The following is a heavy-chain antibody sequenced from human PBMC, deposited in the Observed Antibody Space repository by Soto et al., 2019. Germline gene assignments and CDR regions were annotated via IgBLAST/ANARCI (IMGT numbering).Heavy chain of an antibody. CDR2: INAGNGNT. CDR1: GYTFTSYA. D-gene: IGHD2-15*01. Sequence: QVQLVQSGAEVKKPGASVKVSCKASGYTFTSYAMHWVRQAPGQRLEWMGWINAGNGNTKYSQKFQGRVTITRNTSASTAYMELGSLRSEDTAVYYCARGVVVVAVNWFDPWGQGTLVTVSS. CDR3: ARGVVVVAVNWFDP. V-gene: IGHV1-3*01. J-gene: IGHJ5*02.